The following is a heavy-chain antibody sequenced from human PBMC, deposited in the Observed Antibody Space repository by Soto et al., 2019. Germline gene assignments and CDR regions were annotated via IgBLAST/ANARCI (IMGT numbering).Heavy chain of an antibody. CDR3: ASGCSGGSCYEGYYYYYYGMDV. D-gene: IGHD2-15*01. CDR1: GYTFTSYA. Sequence: ASVKVSCKASGYTFTSYAMHWVRQAPGQRLEWMGWINAGNGNTKYSQKFRGRVTITRDTSASTAYMELSSLRSEDTAVYYCASGCSGGSCYEGYYYYYYGMDVWGQGTTVTVSS. V-gene: IGHV1-3*01. J-gene: IGHJ6*02. CDR2: INAGNGNT.